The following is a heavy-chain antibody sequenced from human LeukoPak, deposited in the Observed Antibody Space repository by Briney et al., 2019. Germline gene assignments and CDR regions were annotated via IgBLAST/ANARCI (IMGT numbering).Heavy chain of an antibody. Sequence: ASVKVSCKASGYTFTSYDINWVRQATGQGLEWMGWMNPNSGNTGYAQKFQGRVTMTRNTSISTAYMELSRLRSDDTAVYYCARIKTLQYINYDFWSGYQGTFDIWGQGTMVTVSS. CDR2: MNPNSGNT. CDR1: GYTFTSYD. J-gene: IGHJ3*02. CDR3: ARIKTLQYINYDFWSGYQGTFDI. V-gene: IGHV1-8*01. D-gene: IGHD3-3*01.